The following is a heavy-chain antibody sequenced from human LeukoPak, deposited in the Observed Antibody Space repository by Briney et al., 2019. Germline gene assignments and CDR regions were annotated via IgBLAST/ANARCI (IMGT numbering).Heavy chain of an antibody. CDR3: ARGVGGALQTTPYYYYYMDV. J-gene: IGHJ6*03. V-gene: IGHV4-34*01. D-gene: IGHD1-7*01. CDR1: GGSFSGYY. Sequence: KPSETLSLTCAVYGGSFSGYYWSWIRQPPGKGLEWIGEINHSGSTNYNPSLKSRVTISVDTSKNQFSLKLSSVTAADTAVYYCARGVGGALQTTPYYYYYMDVWGKGTTVTVSS. CDR2: INHSGST.